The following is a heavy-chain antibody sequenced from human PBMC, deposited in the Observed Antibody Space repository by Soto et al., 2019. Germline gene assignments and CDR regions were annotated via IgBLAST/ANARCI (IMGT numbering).Heavy chain of an antibody. J-gene: IGHJ6*02. CDR1: GFTFSSYA. V-gene: IGHV3-64D*06. Sequence: GGSLRLSCSASGFTFSSYAMHWVRQAPGKGLEYVSAISSNGGSTYYADSVKGRFTISRDNSKNTLYLQMSSLIAEDTAVYYCVKRGYSYGYLGYYYGMDVWGQGTTVTVSS. D-gene: IGHD5-18*01. CDR2: ISSNGGST. CDR3: VKRGYSYGYLGYYYGMDV.